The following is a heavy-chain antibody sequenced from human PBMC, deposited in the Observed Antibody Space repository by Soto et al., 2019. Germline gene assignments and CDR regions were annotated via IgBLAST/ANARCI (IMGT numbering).Heavy chain of an antibody. D-gene: IGHD3-10*01. CDR1: GFTFSTYG. V-gene: IGHV3-30*03. Sequence: GGSLRLSCAASGFTFSTYGMHWVRQVPGKGLEWVAVISYDGSNTYYGDSVKGRFAISRDNSKNTLYLQMDSLRDEDTAVYYCVQGSGSYYAPQFSYFMDVWGKGTTVTVSS. CDR2: ISYDGSNT. CDR3: VQGSGSYYAPQFSYFMDV. J-gene: IGHJ6*03.